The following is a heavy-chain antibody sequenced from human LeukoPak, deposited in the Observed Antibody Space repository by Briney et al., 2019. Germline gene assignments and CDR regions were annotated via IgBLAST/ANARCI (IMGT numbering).Heavy chain of an antibody. D-gene: IGHD2-2*01. V-gene: IGHV3-30*04. CDR3: AKDEVVPSYYYIDV. J-gene: IGHJ6*03. CDR2: ISYDERNK. Sequence: PGGSLRLSCAASGFTFSSYAMHWVRQAPGKGLEWVAVISYDERNKIYADSVKGRFTISRDNFKNTLYLQMNSLRTEDTAVYYCAKDEVVPSYYYIDVWGKGTTVTVS. CDR1: GFTFSSYA.